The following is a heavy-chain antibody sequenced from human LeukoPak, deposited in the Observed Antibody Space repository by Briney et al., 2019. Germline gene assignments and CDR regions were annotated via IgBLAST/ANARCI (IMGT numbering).Heavy chain of an antibody. CDR1: GFTFSTYW. J-gene: IGHJ4*02. D-gene: IGHD2-8*02. Sequence: GRSLRLSCAASGFTFSTYWMHWVRQAPGKGLVWVSRINDDGRSTSYADSVKGRFAISRDNAKNTLYLQLNSLRVEDTAVYYCARIQRGSLLAIDYWGQGTLVTVSS. CDR3: ARIQRGSLLAIDY. CDR2: INDDGRST. V-gene: IGHV3-74*01.